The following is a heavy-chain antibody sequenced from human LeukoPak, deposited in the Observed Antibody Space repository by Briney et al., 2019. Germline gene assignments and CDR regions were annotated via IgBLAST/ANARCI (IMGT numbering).Heavy chain of an antibody. CDR2: IYYSGST. D-gene: IGHD6-13*01. V-gene: IGHV4-39*01. CDR3: ARRIAAAGYFDY. J-gene: IGHJ4*02. Sequence: KPSETLSLTCTVSGGSISSSSYYWGWIRQPPGKGLEWIGSIYYSGSTYYNPSLKSRVTISVDTSKNQFSLKLGSVTAADTAVYYCARRIAAAGYFDYWGQGTLVTVSS. CDR1: GGSISSSSYY.